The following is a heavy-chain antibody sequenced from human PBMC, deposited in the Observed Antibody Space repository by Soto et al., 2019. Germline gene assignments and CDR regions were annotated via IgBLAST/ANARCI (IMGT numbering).Heavy chain of an antibody. J-gene: IGHJ4*02. CDR3: ARVRYSYYDILTGYEYFDY. CDR1: GGSISSGDYY. V-gene: IGHV4-30-4*01. CDR2: IYYSGST. Sequence: SETLSLTCTVSGGSISSGDYYWSWIRQPPGKGLEWIGYIYYSGSTYYNPSLKSRVTISVDTSKNQFSLKLSSVTAADTAVYYCARVRYSYYDILTGYEYFDYWGQGTLVTVSS. D-gene: IGHD3-9*01.